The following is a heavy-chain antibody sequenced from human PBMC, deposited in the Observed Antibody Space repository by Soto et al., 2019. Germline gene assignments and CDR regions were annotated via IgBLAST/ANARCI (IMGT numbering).Heavy chain of an antibody. Sequence: SETLSLTCTVSGASISSYYWSWIRQPPGKGLEWIGYIYYSGSTNYNPSLKSRVSTSVDTSKNQLSLKLSSVTAADTAVYYCAKSLVAPRDMSYYDYYIDVWGKGTPVT. CDR2: IYYSGST. CDR1: GASISSYY. D-gene: IGHD2-15*01. J-gene: IGHJ6*03. CDR3: AKSLVAPRDMSYYDYYIDV. V-gene: IGHV4-59*01.